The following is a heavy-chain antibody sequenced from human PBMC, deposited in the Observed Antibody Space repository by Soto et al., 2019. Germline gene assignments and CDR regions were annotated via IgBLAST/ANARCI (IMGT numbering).Heavy chain of an antibody. D-gene: IGHD3-3*01. CDR2: ISYDGSNK. J-gene: IGHJ6*02. Sequence: GGSLRLSCAASGLTFSSYGMHWVRQAPGKGLEWVAVISYDGSNKYYADSVKGRFTISRDNSKNTLYLQMNSLRAEDTAVYYCAGPTLYDFWSGYRSGYYYGMDVWGQGTTVTVSS. CDR3: AGPTLYDFWSGYRSGYYYGMDV. V-gene: IGHV3-30*03. CDR1: GLTFSSYG.